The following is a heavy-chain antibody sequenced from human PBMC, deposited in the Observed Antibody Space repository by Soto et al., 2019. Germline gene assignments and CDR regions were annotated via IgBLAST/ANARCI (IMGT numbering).Heavy chain of an antibody. Sequence: QVQLVQSGAEVKRPGSSVKVSCKASGDTFSFYSINWVRQAPGLGLEWMGRVNPILSMSNYAQRFQGRVTMTADKSTSTSYMELSGLRSEDTAMYYGATNSGSGYRAFDYWGQGTLVTVSS. V-gene: IGHV1-69*04. D-gene: IGHD3-10*01. CDR3: ATNSGSGYRAFDY. CDR2: VNPILSMS. J-gene: IGHJ4*02. CDR1: GDTFSFYS.